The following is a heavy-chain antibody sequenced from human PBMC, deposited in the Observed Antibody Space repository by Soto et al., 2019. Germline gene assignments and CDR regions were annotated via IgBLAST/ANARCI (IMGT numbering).Heavy chain of an antibody. J-gene: IGHJ4*02. D-gene: IGHD6-19*01. V-gene: IGHV3-30-3*01. CDR3: ARSIAVAGLDY. Sequence: GGSLTLSCAASGFTLSSYSMHWVRQAPGKGLEWVSVISYDGNKKLYGDSVKGRFSISRDTSKNTAYLQMKSLRPEDTAVYYCARSIAVAGLDYWGQGTLVTVSS. CDR2: ISYDGNKK. CDR1: GFTLSSYS.